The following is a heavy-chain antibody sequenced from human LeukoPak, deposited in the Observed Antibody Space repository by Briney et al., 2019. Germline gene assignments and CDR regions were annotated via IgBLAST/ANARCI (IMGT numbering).Heavy chain of an antibody. Sequence: SETLSLTCTVSGGSISSGGYYWSWIRQHPGKGLEWIGYISYSGSTYYNPSLKSRVTISVDTSKNQFSLKVSSVTAADTAVYYCASLPPQRYFDRRKARFFDPWGQGTLVTVSS. CDR2: ISYSGST. D-gene: IGHD3-9*01. J-gene: IGHJ5*02. V-gene: IGHV4-31*03. CDR3: ASLPPQRYFDRRKARFFDP. CDR1: GGSISSGGYY.